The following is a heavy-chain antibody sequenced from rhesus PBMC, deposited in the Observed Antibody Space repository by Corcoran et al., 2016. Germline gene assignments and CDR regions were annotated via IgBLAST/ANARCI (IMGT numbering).Heavy chain of an antibody. J-gene: IGHJ4*01. D-gene: IGHD5-42*01. CDR2: IDPEDGVA. Sequence: EVQLVQSGAEVKKPGASVKISCKASGYTFTDYSLHWVRQESGKVLEWMGRIDPEDGVAKHAQKFQDRVTITADTSTDTAYMELSSLRSEDTAVYYCATGVVGIQRVQFDYWGQGVLVTVSS. CDR3: ATGVVGIQRVQFDY. CDR1: GYTFTDYS. V-gene: IGHV1-111*02.